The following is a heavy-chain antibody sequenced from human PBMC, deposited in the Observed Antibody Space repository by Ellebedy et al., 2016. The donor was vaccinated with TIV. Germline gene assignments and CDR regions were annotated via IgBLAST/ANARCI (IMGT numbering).Heavy chain of an antibody. CDR1: GFTFDDYA. CDR2: ISWNSGSI. V-gene: IGHV3-9*03. D-gene: IGHD4-17*01. J-gene: IGHJ6*02. Sequence: PGGSLRLSCAASGFTFDDYAMHWVRQAPGKGLEWVSGISWNSGSIGYADSVKGRFTISRDNAKNSLYLQMNSLRAEDMALYYCAKGEGYGDYSEWGMDVWGQGTTVTVSS. CDR3: AKGEGYGDYSEWGMDV.